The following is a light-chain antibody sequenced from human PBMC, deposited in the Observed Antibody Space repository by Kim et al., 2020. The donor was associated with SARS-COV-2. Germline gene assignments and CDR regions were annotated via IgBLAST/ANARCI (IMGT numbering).Light chain of an antibody. V-gene: IGKV1-39*01. Sequence: DIQMTQSPSSLSASVGDRVTITCRTSQNINIFLNWYQQKPGKAPNLLIYGGSTLQSGVPSRFTGSGSGTSFSLTIRSLQPEDFASYYCQQNYTTPRTFGQGTKVDIK. CDR3: QQNYTTPRT. CDR1: QNINIF. J-gene: IGKJ2*02. CDR2: GGS.